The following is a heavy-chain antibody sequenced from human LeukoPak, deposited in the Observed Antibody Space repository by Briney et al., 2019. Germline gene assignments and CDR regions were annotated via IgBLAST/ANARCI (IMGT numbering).Heavy chain of an antibody. J-gene: IGHJ4*02. V-gene: IGHV5-10-1*01. Sequence: GESLKISCKGSGYSFTTYWISWVRQMPGKGLEWMGRIDPTDSETNYSPSFQGHVTISADKSISTADLQWSSLKASDTAMYYCARKHDDGDFGGYWGQGTLVTVSS. CDR1: GYSFTTYW. CDR3: ARKHDDGDFGGY. D-gene: IGHD4-17*01. CDR2: IDPTDSET.